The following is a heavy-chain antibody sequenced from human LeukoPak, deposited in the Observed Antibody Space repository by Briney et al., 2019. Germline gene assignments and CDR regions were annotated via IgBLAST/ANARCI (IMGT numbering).Heavy chain of an antibody. CDR1: GFTFSDYN. Sequence: GGSLRLSCAASGFTFSDYNMRWIRQAPGKGLEWVSSISRSGSTKYYADSVKGRFTISRDNAKNSLLLQMNSLRAEDTAVYYCARASGSYQTYDYWGQGTLVTVSS. CDR3: ARASGSYQTYDY. J-gene: IGHJ4*02. CDR2: ISRSGSTK. D-gene: IGHD1-26*01. V-gene: IGHV3-11*01.